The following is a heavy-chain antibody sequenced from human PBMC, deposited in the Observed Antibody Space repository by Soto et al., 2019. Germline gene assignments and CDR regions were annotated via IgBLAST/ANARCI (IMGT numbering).Heavy chain of an antibody. CDR2: ISAYNGNT. J-gene: IGHJ3*02. V-gene: IGHV1-18*04. CDR3: ARDLFTMIVVVTPGHAFDI. D-gene: IGHD3-22*01. Sequence: ASVKVSCKASGYTFTSYGISWVRQAPGQGLEWMGWISAYNGNTNYAQKLQGRVTMTTDTSTSTAYMELRSLRSDDTAVYYCARDLFTMIVVVTPGHAFDIWGQGTVVTVPS. CDR1: GYTFTSYG.